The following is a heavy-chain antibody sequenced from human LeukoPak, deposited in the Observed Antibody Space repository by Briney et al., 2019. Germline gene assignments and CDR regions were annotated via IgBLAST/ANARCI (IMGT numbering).Heavy chain of an antibody. D-gene: IGHD3-3*01. J-gene: IGHJ4*02. CDR2: ISGSGGST. V-gene: IGHV3-23*01. Sequence: GGSLRLSCAASGFTFSSYAMSWVRQAPGKGLEWVSAISGSGGSTYYADSVKGRFTIPRDNSKNTLYLQMNSLRAEDTAVYYCPKLSSYDFWSGYYSGALYFDYWGQGTLVTVSS. CDR3: PKLSSYDFWSGYYSGALYFDY. CDR1: GFTFSSYA.